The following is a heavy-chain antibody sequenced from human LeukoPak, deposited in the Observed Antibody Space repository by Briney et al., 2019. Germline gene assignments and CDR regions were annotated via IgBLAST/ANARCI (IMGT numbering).Heavy chain of an antibody. CDR3: ARDVVVPEDRYYYYYYMDV. CDR1: GGSISSCY. CDR2: IYTSGST. Sequence: SETLSLTCTVSGGSISSCYWSWIRQPAGKGLEWIGRIYTSGSTNYNPSLKSRVTMSVDTSKNQFSLKLSSVTAADTAVYYCARDVVVPEDRYYYYYYMDVWGKGTTVTVSS. V-gene: IGHV4-4*07. D-gene: IGHD2-2*01. J-gene: IGHJ6*03.